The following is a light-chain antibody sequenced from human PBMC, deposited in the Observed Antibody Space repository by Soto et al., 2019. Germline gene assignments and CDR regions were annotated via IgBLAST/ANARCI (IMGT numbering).Light chain of an antibody. V-gene: IGLV2-14*01. Sequence: QSVLTQPASVSGSPGQSITISCTGTSDDVGGYNYVSWYQQHPGKAPKLMIFEVNNRPSGVSNRFSGSRSGNTASLTISGLQAEDEADYYCSSYRSGNTLGYVFGTGTKVTVL. CDR1: SDDVGGYNY. CDR3: SSYRSGNTLGYV. CDR2: EVN. J-gene: IGLJ1*01.